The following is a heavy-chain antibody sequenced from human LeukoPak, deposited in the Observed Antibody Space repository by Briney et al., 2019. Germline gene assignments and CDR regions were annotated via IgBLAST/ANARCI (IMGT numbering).Heavy chain of an antibody. J-gene: IGHJ6*02. Sequence: GGSLRLSCAASGFTLSSYAMHWVRQAPGKGLEWVAVISYDGSNKYYADSVKGRFTISRDNSKNTLYLQMNSLRAEDTAVYYCARDLGWYYYYGMDVWGQGTTVTVSS. V-gene: IGHV3-30-3*01. D-gene: IGHD2-2*03. CDR2: ISYDGSNK. CDR3: ARDLGWYYYYGMDV. CDR1: GFTLSSYA.